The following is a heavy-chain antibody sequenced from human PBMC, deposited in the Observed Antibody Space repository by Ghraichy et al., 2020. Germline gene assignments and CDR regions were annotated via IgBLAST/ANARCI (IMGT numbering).Heavy chain of an antibody. CDR1: GYTFTNYG. CDR3: ARQSRRVSIAIRPSASDI. Sequence: ASVKVSCKASGYTFTNYGINWMRQAPGQGPEWMGWINGYNGNTKTARKFQDRVTMTTDTSTSTAYMDLRSLRFDDTAMYYCARQSRRVSIAIRPSASDIWGQGTIVTVSA. J-gene: IGHJ3*02. D-gene: IGHD2-21*01. V-gene: IGHV1-18*04. CDR2: INGYNGNT.